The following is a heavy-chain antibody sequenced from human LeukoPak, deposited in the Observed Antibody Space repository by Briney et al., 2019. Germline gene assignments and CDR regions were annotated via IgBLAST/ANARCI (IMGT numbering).Heavy chain of an antibody. CDR2: IRSKTYGETI. Sequence: GGSLRLSCTASGFTFGDYAMSWFRQAPGKGLEWISFIRSKTYGETIVYAASVKGRFSISRDDSKSIAYLQMNSLKTDDTAVYYCSRESFQRPPSQPYHYFFDYWGRGTLVTVSS. V-gene: IGHV3-49*03. CDR3: SRESFQRPPSQPYHYFFDY. CDR1: GFTFGDYA. J-gene: IGHJ4*02. D-gene: IGHD2-2*01.